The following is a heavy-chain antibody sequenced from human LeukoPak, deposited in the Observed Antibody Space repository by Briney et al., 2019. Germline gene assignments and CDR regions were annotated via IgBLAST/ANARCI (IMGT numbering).Heavy chain of an antibody. CDR3: TIEGDTSGWYRD. V-gene: IGHV1-2*02. CDR2: INPNTGDT. D-gene: IGHD6-19*01. CDR1: GYTFTGDY. J-gene: IGHJ4*02. Sequence: ASVKVSCKASGYTFTGDYMHWVRQAPGQGPEWMGWINPNTGDTKYAQKFQGRVTMTRDTSLNTAYMELNKLTSDDTAVYYCTIEGDTSGWYRDWGQGTLVTVSS.